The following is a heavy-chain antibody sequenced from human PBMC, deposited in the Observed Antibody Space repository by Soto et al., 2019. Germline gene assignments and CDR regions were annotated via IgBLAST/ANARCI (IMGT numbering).Heavy chain of an antibody. CDR3: ARDRTDTTRAIFDY. CDR1: GYTFTSYG. V-gene: IGHV1-18*04. J-gene: IGHJ4*02. CDR2: ISGYTANT. D-gene: IGHD5-18*01. Sequence: QVQLVQSGAEVKKPGASVKVSCKSSGYTFTSYGISWVRQAPGQGPEWMGWISGYTANTNYAQRFQGRVTMTTDTSTSTAYMELRSLRPDATAMYYSARDRTDTTRAIFDYWGQGTMVTFSS.